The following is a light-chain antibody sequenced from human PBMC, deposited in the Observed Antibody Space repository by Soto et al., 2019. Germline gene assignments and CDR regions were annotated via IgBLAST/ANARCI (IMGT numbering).Light chain of an antibody. V-gene: IGLV2-14*01. CDR2: EVS. CDR1: SSDVGGYNY. Sequence: QSALTQPASVSGSPGQSITISCTGTSSDVGGYNYVCWYQHHPGKAPKLIISEVSNRPSGVSDRFSGSKSGNTASLTISGFQPEDEADYYCTSFTSSTTYVFGTGTKVTVL. CDR3: TSFTSSTTYV. J-gene: IGLJ1*01.